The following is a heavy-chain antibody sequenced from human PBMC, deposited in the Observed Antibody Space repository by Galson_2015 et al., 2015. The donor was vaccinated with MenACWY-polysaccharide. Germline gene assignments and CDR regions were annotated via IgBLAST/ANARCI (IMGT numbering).Heavy chain of an antibody. CDR2: ISSGSSTI. CDR1: GFTFSDWY. J-gene: IGHJ4*02. Sequence: SLRLCCAASGFTFSDWYLSWLRQAPGKGLEWLSYISSGSSTIYYADSVKGRFTISRDNAKNSLYLQMNSLRAEDTAVYYCARGRLDYWGQGTLVTVSS. V-gene: IGHV3-11*04. CDR3: ARGRLDY.